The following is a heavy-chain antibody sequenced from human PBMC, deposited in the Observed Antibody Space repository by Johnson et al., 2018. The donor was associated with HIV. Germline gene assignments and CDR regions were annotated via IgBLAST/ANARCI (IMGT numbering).Heavy chain of an antibody. CDR1: GFTFSDYY. D-gene: IGHD3-10*01. CDR3: ARVLYYYGSGSYYVRAFDI. CDR2: ISSSGSTI. J-gene: IGHJ3*02. Sequence: QVQLVESGGGLVNPGGSLRLSCAASGFTFSDYYMSWIRQAPGKGLEWVSYISSSGSTIYYADSVKGRFTISRDNAKNSLYLQMNSLSAEDTAVHYCARVLYYYGSGSYYVRAFDIWGQGTMVTVSS. V-gene: IGHV3-11*04.